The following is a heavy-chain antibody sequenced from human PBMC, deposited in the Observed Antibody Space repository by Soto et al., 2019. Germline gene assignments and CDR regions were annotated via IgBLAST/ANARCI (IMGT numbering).Heavy chain of an antibody. J-gene: IGHJ4*02. CDR1: GGSLSSYY. CDR2: IYYSGST. V-gene: IGHV4-59*01. Sequence: QVQLQESGPGLVKPSETLSLTRTVSGGSLSSYYWSWIRQPPGKGLEWIGYIYYSGSTNYNPSLKSRVTISVDTSKNQFSLKLSSVTAADTAVYYCARDGYYYDSSGYYPDWGQGTLVTVSS. CDR3: ARDGYYYDSSGYYPD. D-gene: IGHD3-22*01.